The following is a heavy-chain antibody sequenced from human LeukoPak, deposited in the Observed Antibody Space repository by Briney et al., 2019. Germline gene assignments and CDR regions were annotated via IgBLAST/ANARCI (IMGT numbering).Heavy chain of an antibody. J-gene: IGHJ4*02. CDR2: LSSNGGTT. CDR1: GFTFSSYA. D-gene: IGHD3-22*01. V-gene: IGHV3-64*01. CDR3: ARGDPDYYENSAYLGDF. Sequence: GGSLRLSCAASGFTFSSYAMHWVRQAPGKGLEYVSGLSSNGGTTYHANSVEGRFTISRDNSMKTLFLQMDNLRPEDMAVYYCARGDPDYYENSAYLGDFWGQGTLVTVSS.